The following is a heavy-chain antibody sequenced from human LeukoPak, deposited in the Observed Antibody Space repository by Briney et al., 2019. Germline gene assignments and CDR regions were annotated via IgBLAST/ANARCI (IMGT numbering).Heavy chain of an antibody. D-gene: IGHD1-14*01. V-gene: IGHV3-53*04. CDR3: LRQGPGNPPR. CDR2: IYAGGGSGA. J-gene: IGHJ4*02. CDR1: GFGVSSND. Sequence: GGSLRLSRAASGFGVSSNDMSWVRQAPGKGLEWVSLIYAGGGSGAYYAGSVRGRFTGSRHDSKNTLDLQMNSLRVDDTAMYYCLRQGPGNPPRWGQGTLVTVSS.